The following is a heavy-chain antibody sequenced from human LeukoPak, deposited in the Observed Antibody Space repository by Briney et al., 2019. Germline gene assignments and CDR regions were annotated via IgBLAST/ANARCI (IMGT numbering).Heavy chain of an antibody. J-gene: IGHJ4*02. D-gene: IGHD3-10*01. CDR1: GGSISSSSYY. CDR3: ARVWFGELPNFDY. Sequence: PSETLSLACTVSGGSISSSSYYWGWIRQPPGKGLEWIGSIYYSGSTYYNPSLKSRVTISVDTSKNQFSLKLSSVTAADTAVYYCARVWFGELPNFDYWGQGTLVTVSS. V-gene: IGHV4-39*07. CDR2: IYYSGST.